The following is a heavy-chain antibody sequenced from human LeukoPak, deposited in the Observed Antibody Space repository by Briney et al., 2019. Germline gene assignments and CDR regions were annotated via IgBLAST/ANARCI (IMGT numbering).Heavy chain of an antibody. Sequence: SETLSLTCTVSGGSISSSSYYWGWIRQPPGKGLEWIGSIYYSGSTYYNPSLKSRVTISVDTSKNQFSLKLSSVTAADTAVYYCARDPSSAGVNWGQGTLVTVSS. CDR2: IYYSGST. V-gene: IGHV4-39*02. J-gene: IGHJ4*02. CDR1: GGSISSSSYY. D-gene: IGHD3-10*01. CDR3: ARDPSSAGVN.